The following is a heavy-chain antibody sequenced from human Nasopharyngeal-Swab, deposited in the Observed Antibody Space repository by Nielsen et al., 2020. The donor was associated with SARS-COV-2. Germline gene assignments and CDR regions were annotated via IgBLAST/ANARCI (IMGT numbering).Heavy chain of an antibody. CDR3: ARGRTSNYVWGSYRPYDAFDI. CDR2: IDHSGST. Sequence: ESLKISCAASGFTFSSHGMHWVRQPPGKGLEWIGEIDHSGSTNYNPSLKSRVTISVDTSKNQFSLKLSSVTAADTAVYYCARGRTSNYVWGSYRPYDAFDIWGQGTMVTVSS. CDR1: GFTFSSHG. J-gene: IGHJ3*02. D-gene: IGHD3-16*02. V-gene: IGHV4-34*01.